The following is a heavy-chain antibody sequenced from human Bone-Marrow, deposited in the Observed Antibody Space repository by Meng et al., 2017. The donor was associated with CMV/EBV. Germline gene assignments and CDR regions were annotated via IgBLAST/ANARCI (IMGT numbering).Heavy chain of an antibody. D-gene: IGHD2-21*01. J-gene: IGHJ5*02. CDR2: ITYDGNNK. Sequence: GESLKISCAASGFTFSSYAMHWVRQAPGKGLEWVAVITYDGNNKFYADSVKGRFTISRDNAKNSLYLQMNSLRAEDTAVYYCARIYCGGDCYPPDPWFDPWGQGTLVTFSS. CDR1: GFTFSSYA. CDR3: ARIYCGGDCYPPDPWFDP. V-gene: IGHV3-30-3*01.